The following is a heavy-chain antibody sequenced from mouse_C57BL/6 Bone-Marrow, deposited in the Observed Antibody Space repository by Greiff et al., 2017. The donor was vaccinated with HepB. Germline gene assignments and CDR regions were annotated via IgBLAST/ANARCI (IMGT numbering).Heavy chain of an antibody. V-gene: IGHV14-4*01. CDR2: IDPENGDT. J-gene: IGHJ3*01. CDR1: GFNIKDDY. Sequence: VQLQQSGAERVRPGASVKLWYRASGFNIKDDYMHGVKQRTEQGLEWIGWIDPENGDTEYASKFQGKATLTADTSSNTAYLQLISLTSEDTAVYYCTALPWFAYWGQGTLVPFSA. CDR3: TALPWFAY. D-gene: IGHD2-1*01.